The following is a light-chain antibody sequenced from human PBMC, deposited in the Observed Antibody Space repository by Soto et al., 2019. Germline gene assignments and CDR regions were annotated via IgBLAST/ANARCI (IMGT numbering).Light chain of an antibody. V-gene: IGKV1-39*01. CDR2: AAS. CDR3: QQSYSTPQLT. Sequence: DLQMTQSPSSLSASVGDRVTITCRASQSSSSYLNWYQQKPGKAPKLLIYAASSLQSGVPSRFSGSRAVTDFTFTISSLQPEDFATYYWQQSYSTPQLTVGGGTKVEIK. J-gene: IGKJ4*01. CDR1: QSSSSY.